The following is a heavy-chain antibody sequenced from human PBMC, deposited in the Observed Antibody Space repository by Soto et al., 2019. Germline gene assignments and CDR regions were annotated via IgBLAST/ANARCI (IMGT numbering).Heavy chain of an antibody. CDR1: GFTFSSYW. J-gene: IGHJ1*01. V-gene: IGHV3-7*01. Sequence: EVQLVESGGGLVQPGGSLRLSCAASGFTFSSYWMSWVRQAPGKGLEWVANIKQDGSEKYYVDSVKGRFTISRDNAKNSLYLQMNSLRAEDTAVYYCARRTVAGRGSAEYFQHWGQGTLVTVSS. D-gene: IGHD6-19*01. CDR2: IKQDGSEK. CDR3: ARRTVAGRGSAEYFQH.